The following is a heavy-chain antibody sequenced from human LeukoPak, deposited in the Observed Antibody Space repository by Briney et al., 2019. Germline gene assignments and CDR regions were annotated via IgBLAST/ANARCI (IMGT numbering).Heavy chain of an antibody. CDR1: GFTFSSYE. Sequence: GGSLTLSCAASGFTFSSYEMNWLRQAPGKGLEWFSYISSSGSTIYYADSVKGRFTISRDNAKNSLYLQMNNLRAEDTAVYYCASGSSSWKPRRWFDPWGQGTLVTVSS. CDR2: ISSSGSTI. V-gene: IGHV3-48*03. D-gene: IGHD6-13*01. CDR3: ASGSSSWKPRRWFDP. J-gene: IGHJ5*02.